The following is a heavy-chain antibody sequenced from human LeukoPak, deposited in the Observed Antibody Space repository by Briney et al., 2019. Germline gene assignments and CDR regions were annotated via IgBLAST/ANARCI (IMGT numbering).Heavy chain of an antibody. D-gene: IGHD2-2*01. J-gene: IGHJ4*02. CDR2: ISGSDGST. CDR3: AKEMTVVPAADY. Sequence: GGSLRLSCAASGFTFSSSAMTWVRQAPGKGLEWVSAISGSDGSTYYADSVKGRFTISRDNSKNTLYLQMNSLRAEDTAVYYCAKEMTVVPAADYWGQGTLVTVSS. V-gene: IGHV3-23*01. CDR1: GFTFSSSA.